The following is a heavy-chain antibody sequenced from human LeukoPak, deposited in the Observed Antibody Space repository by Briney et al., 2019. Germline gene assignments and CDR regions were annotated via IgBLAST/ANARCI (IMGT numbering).Heavy chain of an antibody. CDR3: ARGGWGAFDY. CDR2: TYYRSKWYN. Sequence: SQTLSLTCAISGDSASSNSAAWNWIRQSPSSGLEWLGRTYYRSKWYNEYALSVKSRITVNPDTSKNQFSLQLNSVTPEDTAVYYCARGGWGAFDYWGQGILVTVSS. V-gene: IGHV6-1*01. D-gene: IGHD7-27*01. CDR1: GDSASSNSAA. J-gene: IGHJ4*02.